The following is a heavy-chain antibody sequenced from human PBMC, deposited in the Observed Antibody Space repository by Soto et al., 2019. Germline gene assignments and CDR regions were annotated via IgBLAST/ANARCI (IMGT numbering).Heavy chain of an antibody. CDR1: GFTFSSYG. CDR3: AKNREGGYNNYPFGY. CDR2: ISYDGSNK. Sequence: QVQLVESGGGVVQPGRSLRLSCAASGFTFSSYGMHWVRQAPGKGLGWVAVISYDGSNKYYADSVKGRFTISRDNSKNTLYLQMNSLRAEDTAVYYCAKNREGGYNNYPFGYWGQGTLVTVSS. D-gene: IGHD3-16*01. J-gene: IGHJ4*02. V-gene: IGHV3-30*18.